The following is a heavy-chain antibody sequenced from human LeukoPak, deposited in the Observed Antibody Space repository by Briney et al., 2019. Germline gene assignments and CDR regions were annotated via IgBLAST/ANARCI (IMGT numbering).Heavy chain of an antibody. Sequence: GASVKVSCKASGYTFTGYYMHWVRQAPGQGLEWMGWINPNSGGTNYAQKFQGRVTMTRDTSISTAYMELSRLRSDDTAAYYCAREGDRFLEWSYYVDVWGKGTMVTVSS. CDR2: INPNSGGT. D-gene: IGHD3-3*01. J-gene: IGHJ6*03. V-gene: IGHV1-2*02. CDR3: AREGDRFLEWSYYVDV. CDR1: GYTFTGYY.